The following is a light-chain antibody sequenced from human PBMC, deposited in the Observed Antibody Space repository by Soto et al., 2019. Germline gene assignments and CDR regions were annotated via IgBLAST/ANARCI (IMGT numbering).Light chain of an antibody. Sequence: DIVMTQSPLCLPVTPGEPASISCRSSQSLLHSNGYNYLDWYLQKPGQSPQLLXYLGSNRASGVPDRFSGSGSGTDFTLKISRVEAEDVGVYYCMQALQTPRLTFGGGTKVDI. J-gene: IGKJ4*01. CDR1: QSLLHSNGYNY. CDR3: MQALQTPRLT. V-gene: IGKV2-28*01. CDR2: LGS.